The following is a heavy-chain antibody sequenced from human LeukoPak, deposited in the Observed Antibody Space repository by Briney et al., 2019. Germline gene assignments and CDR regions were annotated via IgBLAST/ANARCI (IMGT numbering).Heavy chain of an antibody. V-gene: IGHV1-46*01. D-gene: IGHD2-21*02. Sequence: GASVRVSCKASGYAFTGAYMHWVRQAPGQGLEWMGIINPSSGSARYAQKFQGRVTMTRDMSTSTIYMELSSLRSDDTAFYYCARLVAYCSSACYSDDSWFDPWGQGTLVTVSS. CDR1: GYAFTGAY. J-gene: IGHJ5*02. CDR2: INPSSGSA. CDR3: ARLVAYCSSACYSDDSWFDP.